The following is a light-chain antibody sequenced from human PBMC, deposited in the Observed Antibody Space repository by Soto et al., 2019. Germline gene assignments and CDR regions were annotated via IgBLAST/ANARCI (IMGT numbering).Light chain of an antibody. CDR1: QSVSSNY. CDR2: ATS. Sequence: EMVLTQSPGTLSLSPGDTATLSCRATQSVSSNYLVWYQQKPGQAPRLLIYATSSRATGIPGRFSGSGSGTDFTLTISRLEPEDFAVYYCQQSGTSPGFTFGPGTKVDI. V-gene: IGKV3-20*01. J-gene: IGKJ3*01. CDR3: QQSGTSPGFT.